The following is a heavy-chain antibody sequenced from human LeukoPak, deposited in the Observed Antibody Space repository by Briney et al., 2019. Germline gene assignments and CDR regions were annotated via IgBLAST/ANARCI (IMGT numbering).Heavy chain of an antibody. D-gene: IGHD3-22*01. CDR1: GFTFSNAW. CDR2: IKSKTDGGTT. J-gene: IGHJ3*02. Sequence: PGGSLRLSCAASGFTFSNAWMSWVRQAPGKGLEWVGRIKSKTDGGTTDYAAPVKGRFTISRDDSKNTLYLQMNSLKTEDTAVYSCTTGFITVDGAFDIWGQGTMVTVSS. CDR3: TTGFITVDGAFDI. V-gene: IGHV3-15*01.